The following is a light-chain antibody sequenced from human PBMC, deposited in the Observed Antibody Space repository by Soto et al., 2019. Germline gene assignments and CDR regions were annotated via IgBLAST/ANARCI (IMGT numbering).Light chain of an antibody. Sequence: DIRMTQSPSSLSASVGDRVTITCRASQAINNYLAWYQQKPGQVPKLLIYDASTLQSGVQSRFPGSGSGTVFTLTISSLQSEDVATYHCQNYNSAPTTFGQGTRLEIK. CDR2: DAS. J-gene: IGKJ2*01. CDR1: QAINNY. CDR3: QNYNSAPTT. V-gene: IGKV1-27*01.